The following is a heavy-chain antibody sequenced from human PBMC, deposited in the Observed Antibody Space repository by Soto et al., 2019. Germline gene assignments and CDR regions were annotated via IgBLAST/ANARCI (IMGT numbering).Heavy chain of an antibody. CDR3: ARGLGLYYFDY. J-gene: IGHJ4*02. V-gene: IGHV1-46*01. CDR1: GYTFTDYY. Sequence: GASVKVSCKASGYTFTDYYIHWVRQAPGQGLEWMGRINPSGGSTTKAQKVQGRITMTGDTSTSTAYMELSSLRYEDTAVYYCARGLGLYYFDYWGQGTLVTVSS. D-gene: IGHD1-26*01. CDR2: INPSGGST.